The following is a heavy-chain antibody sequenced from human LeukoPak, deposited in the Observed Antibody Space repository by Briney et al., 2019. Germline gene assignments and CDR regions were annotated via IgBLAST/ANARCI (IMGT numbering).Heavy chain of an antibody. D-gene: IGHD6-19*01. V-gene: IGHV1-2*02. CDR3: ARDPGYSSGWSNLPLDY. CDR1: GYTFTGYY. Sequence: ASVKVSCKAPGYTFTGYYMHWVRQAPGQGLEWMGWINPNSGGTNYAQKFQGRVTMTRDTSISTAYMELSRLRSDDTAVYYCARDPGYSSGWSNLPLDYWGQGTLVTVSS. J-gene: IGHJ4*02. CDR2: INPNSGGT.